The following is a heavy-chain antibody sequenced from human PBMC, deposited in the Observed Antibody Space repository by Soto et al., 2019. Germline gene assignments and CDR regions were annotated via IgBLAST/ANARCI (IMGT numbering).Heavy chain of an antibody. D-gene: IGHD4-17*01. CDR3: ARRYGYAFDI. CDR1: GGSISSYY. Sequence: QVQLQESGPGLVKPSETLSLTCTVSGGSISSYYWSWVRQPPEKGLEWIGYIYYSGSTNYNPSIKGPVTISVDTSKNQFSLKLSSVTAADTAVYYCARRYGYAFDIWGQGTMVTVSS. CDR2: IYYSGST. J-gene: IGHJ3*02. V-gene: IGHV4-59*01.